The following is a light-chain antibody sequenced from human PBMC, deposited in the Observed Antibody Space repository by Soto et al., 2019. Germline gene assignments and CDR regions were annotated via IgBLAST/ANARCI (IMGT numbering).Light chain of an antibody. CDR1: STDVGPYYY. V-gene: IGLV1-44*01. Sequence: QSALAQPASVAGSPGQSITVSCTGTSTDVGPYYYVSWYQQHPGKAPKLIIYSNNQRPSGVPDRFSGSKSGTSASLAISGLQSEDEADYYCAAWDDSLNGPVFGGGTKVTVL. J-gene: IGLJ3*02. CDR3: AAWDDSLNGPV. CDR2: SNN.